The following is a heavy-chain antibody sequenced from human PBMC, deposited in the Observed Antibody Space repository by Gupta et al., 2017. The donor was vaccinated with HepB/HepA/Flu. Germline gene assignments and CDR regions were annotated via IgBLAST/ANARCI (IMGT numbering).Heavy chain of an antibody. CDR2: ISYDGSNK. V-gene: IGHV3-30*18. J-gene: IGHJ6*03. CDR3: AKDYPPGDYYYMDV. D-gene: IGHD3-16*01. CDR1: GFPFSSYG. Sequence: QVQLVESGGGVVQPGRSLRLSCAASGFPFSSYGMHWVRQAPGKGLEWVAVISYDGSNKYYADSVKGRFTISRDNSKNTLYLQMNSLRAEDTAVYYCAKDYPPGDYYYMDVWGKGTTVTVSS.